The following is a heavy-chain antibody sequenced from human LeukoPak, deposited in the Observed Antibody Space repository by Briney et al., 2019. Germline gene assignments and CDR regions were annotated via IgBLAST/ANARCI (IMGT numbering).Heavy chain of an antibody. Sequence: PSETLSLTCTVSGGSISSVSYCWSWIRQPAGKGLEWIGHIHSSGSTNYNPSLKSRVTISVDTSKNQFSLKLSSVTAADTAVYYCAHMAHYYDSSGYYFYFDYWGQGTLVTVSS. D-gene: IGHD3-22*01. CDR2: IHSSGST. CDR3: AHMAHYYDSSGYYFYFDY. V-gene: IGHV4-61*09. CDR1: GGSISSVSYC. J-gene: IGHJ4*02.